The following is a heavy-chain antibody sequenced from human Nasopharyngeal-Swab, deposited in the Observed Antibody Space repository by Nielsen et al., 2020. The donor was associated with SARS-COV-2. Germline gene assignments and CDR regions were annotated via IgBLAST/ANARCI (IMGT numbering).Heavy chain of an antibody. CDR1: GYTFTGYY. CDR3: ATNFAYNWNDVPDY. J-gene: IGHJ4*02. V-gene: IGHV1-2*06. D-gene: IGHD1-1*01. Sequence: ASVKVSCKASGYTFTGYYIHWVRQAPGQGLEWMGRINPNSGGTNYAQKFQGRVTMTRDTSISTAYMELSSLRSEDTAVYYCATNFAYNWNDVPDYWGQGTLVTVSS. CDR2: INPNSGGT.